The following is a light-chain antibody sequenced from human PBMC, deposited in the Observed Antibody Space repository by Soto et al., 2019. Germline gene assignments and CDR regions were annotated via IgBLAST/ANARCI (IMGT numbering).Light chain of an antibody. Sequence: DIQMTQSPSTPSASVGDRVTITCRASQSISSWLAWYQQKPGKAPKLLIYDASSLESGVPSRFSGSGSGTEFTLTITSLQPDDFATYYCLHDYNYPLSFGGGTKVDIK. J-gene: IGKJ4*01. CDR1: QSISSW. CDR2: DAS. V-gene: IGKV1-5*01. CDR3: LHDYNYPLS.